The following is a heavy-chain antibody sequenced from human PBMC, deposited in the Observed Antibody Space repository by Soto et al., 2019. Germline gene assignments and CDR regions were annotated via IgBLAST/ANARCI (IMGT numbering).Heavy chain of an antibody. Sequence: SQTLSHTCAISGDSVSSTSTAWSWIRQSPSRGLEWLGRTYYRSNWYTDYAVSVKSRITISPDTSKNQFSLQLNSVTPEDTAVYYCARGSYYSGWVWGQGTLVTVSS. D-gene: IGHD6-19*01. CDR2: TYYRSNWYT. V-gene: IGHV6-1*01. J-gene: IGHJ4*02. CDR3: ARGSYYSGWV. CDR1: GDSVSSTSTA.